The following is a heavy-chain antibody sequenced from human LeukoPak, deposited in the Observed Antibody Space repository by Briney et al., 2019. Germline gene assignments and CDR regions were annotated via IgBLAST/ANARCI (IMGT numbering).Heavy chain of an antibody. J-gene: IGHJ4*02. CDR3: AALVVPAAIEGRDY. Sequence: SETLSPTCTVSGGSISSGSYYWSWIRQPAGKGLEWIGRIYTSGSTNYNPSLKSRVTISVDTSKNQFSLKLSSVTAADTAVYYCAALVVPAAIEGRDYWGQGTLVTVSS. D-gene: IGHD2-2*01. V-gene: IGHV4-61*02. CDR1: GGSISSGSYY. CDR2: IYTSGST.